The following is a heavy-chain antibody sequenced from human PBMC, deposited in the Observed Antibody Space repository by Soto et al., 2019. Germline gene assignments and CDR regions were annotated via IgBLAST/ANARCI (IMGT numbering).Heavy chain of an antibody. D-gene: IGHD1-26*01. CDR3: ARERGGLSGAVV. V-gene: IGHV3-48*03. CDR2: ISTGGSSI. Sequence: SLRLSCAGSGFTPSNCEMNWVRQAPGKGLEWVSYISTGGSSIYYADSVKGRFTIARDNGKNSVYLQMSSLRAEDTATYYCARERGGLSGAVVWGPATTLTVSS. CDR1: GFTPSNCE. J-gene: IGHJ6*02.